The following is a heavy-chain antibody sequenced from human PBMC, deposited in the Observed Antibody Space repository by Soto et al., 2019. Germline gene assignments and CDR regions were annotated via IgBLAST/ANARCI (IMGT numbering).Heavy chain of an antibody. D-gene: IGHD4-17*01. CDR2: IYYSGST. V-gene: IGHV4-61*08. J-gene: IGHJ6*03. CDR3: ARGDYGAAYYYYMDV. Sequence: SETLSLTCTVSGGSISSGGYYWSWIRQHPGKGLEWIGYIYYSGSTNYNPSLKSRVTISVDTSKNQFSLKLSSVTAADTAVYYCARGDYGAAYYYYMDVWGKGTTVTVSS. CDR1: GGSISSGGYY.